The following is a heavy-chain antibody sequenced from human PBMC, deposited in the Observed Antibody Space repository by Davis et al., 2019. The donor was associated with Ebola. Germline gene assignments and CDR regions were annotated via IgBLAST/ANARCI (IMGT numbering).Heavy chain of an antibody. CDR2: IYYSGST. CDR1: GGSISSYY. D-gene: IGHD6-19*01. CDR3: ARQPVAGWNYGMDV. Sequence: PSETLSLTCTVSGGSISSYYWSWIRQPPGKGLEWIGYIYYSGSTNYNPSLKSRVTISVDTSKNQFSLKLSSVTAADTAVYYCARQPVAGWNYGMDVWGQGTTVTVSS. J-gene: IGHJ6*02. V-gene: IGHV4-59*08.